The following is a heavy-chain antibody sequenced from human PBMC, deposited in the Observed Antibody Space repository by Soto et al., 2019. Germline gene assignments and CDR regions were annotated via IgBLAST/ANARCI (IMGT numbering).Heavy chain of an antibody. CDR3: ARARRVGYCSGGSCVHYFDY. Sequence: ASVKVSCKASGYTFTSYGISWVRQAPGQGLEWMGWISAYNGNTNYAQKLQGGVTMTTDTSTSTAYMELRSLRSDDTAVYYCARARRVGYCSGGSCVHYFDYWGQGTLVTVSS. D-gene: IGHD2-15*01. V-gene: IGHV1-18*01. CDR2: ISAYNGNT. CDR1: GYTFTSYG. J-gene: IGHJ4*02.